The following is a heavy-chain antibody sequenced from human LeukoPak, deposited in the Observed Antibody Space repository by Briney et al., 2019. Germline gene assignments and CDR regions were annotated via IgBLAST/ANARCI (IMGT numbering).Heavy chain of an antibody. J-gene: IGHJ4*02. Sequence: TGGSLRLSCAASGFTFSSYWMHWVRHAPGKGLVWVSRINSDGSSTSYADSVKGRFTISRDNAKNTLYLQMNSLRAEDTAVYYCARDRGSGRRNYYFDYWGQGTLVTVSS. CDR2: INSDGSST. CDR3: ARDRGSGRRNYYFDY. V-gene: IGHV3-74*01. CDR1: GFTFSSYW. D-gene: IGHD3-10*01.